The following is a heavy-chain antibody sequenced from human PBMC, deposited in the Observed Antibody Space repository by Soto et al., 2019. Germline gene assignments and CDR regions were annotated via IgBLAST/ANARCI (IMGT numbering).Heavy chain of an antibody. CDR2: INHSGST. V-gene: IGHV4-34*01. CDR1: GWSFSGYY. J-gene: IGHJ6*02. D-gene: IGHD4-4*01. Sequence: SETLSLTCAVYGWSFSGYYWSWIRQPPGKGLEWIGEINHSGSTNYNPSLKSRVTISVDTSKNQFSLKLGSVTAADTAVYYCAREGRYSNYGDYYYYGMDVWGQGTTVTVSS. CDR3: AREGRYSNYGDYYYYGMDV.